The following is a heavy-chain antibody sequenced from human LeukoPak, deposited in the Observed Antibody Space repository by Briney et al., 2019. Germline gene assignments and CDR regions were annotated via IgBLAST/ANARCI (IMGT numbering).Heavy chain of an antibody. V-gene: IGHV3-23*01. CDR3: AKGGSTILFDP. D-gene: IGHD2-2*01. Sequence: GGSLRLSCAASRFTFTDYAINWVRQAPGKGLEWVSGISCTAVITYYADSVKGRFTISRDNSKNMVYLQMNSLRAEDTAVYYCAKGGSTILFDPWGQGTLVTVSS. J-gene: IGHJ5*02. CDR2: ISCTAVIT. CDR1: RFTFTDYA.